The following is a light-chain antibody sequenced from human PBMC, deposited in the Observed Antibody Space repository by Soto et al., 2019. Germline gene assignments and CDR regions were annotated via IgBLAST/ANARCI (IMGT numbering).Light chain of an antibody. CDR1: SSDVGGYNY. CDR3: SSYAGSNNFPYV. CDR2: EVS. J-gene: IGLJ1*01. Sequence: QSALTQPASVSGSPGQSITISCTGTSSDVGGYNYVSWYQQHPGKAPKLMIYEVSNRPSGVSYRFSGSKSGNTASLTISGLRAEDEADYYCSSYAGSNNFPYVFGTGTKVTIL. V-gene: IGLV2-14*01.